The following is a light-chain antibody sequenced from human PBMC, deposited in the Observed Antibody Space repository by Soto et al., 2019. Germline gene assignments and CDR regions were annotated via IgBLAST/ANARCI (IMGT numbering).Light chain of an antibody. CDR1: SSDVGKYDY. V-gene: IGLV2-8*01. Sequence: QSALTQPPSASGSPGQSVTISCTGTSSDVGKYDYVSWFQHHPGKAPKLIIYEVSKRPSGVPDRFSGSKSGSTASLTVSGLNTEDEDDYYCNSYVAGRNVFGTGTKVTVL. CDR3: NSYVAGRNV. J-gene: IGLJ1*01. CDR2: EVS.